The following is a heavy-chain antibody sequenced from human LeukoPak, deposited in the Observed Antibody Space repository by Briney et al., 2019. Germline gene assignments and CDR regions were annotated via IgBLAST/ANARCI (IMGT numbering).Heavy chain of an antibody. J-gene: IGHJ6*03. CDR2: IIPIFGTA. D-gene: IGHD7-27*01. CDR3: ASGPGLGNPYYYYMDV. CDR1: GGTFSSYA. V-gene: IGHV1-69*01. Sequence: GSLVKVSCKASGGTFSSYAISWVRQAPGQGLEWMGGIIPIFGTANYAQKFQGRVTITADESTSTAYMELSSLRSEDTAVYYCASGPGLGNPYYYYMDVWGKGTTVTVSS.